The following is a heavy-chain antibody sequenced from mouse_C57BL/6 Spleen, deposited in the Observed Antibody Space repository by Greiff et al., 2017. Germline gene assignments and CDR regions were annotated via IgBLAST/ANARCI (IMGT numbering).Heavy chain of an antibody. D-gene: IGHD2-4*01. CDR2: IDPSDSET. CDR1: GYTFTSYW. V-gene: IGHV1-52*01. Sequence: QVQLQQPGAELVRPGSSVKLSCKASGYTFTSYWMHWVKQRPIQGLEWIGNIDPSDSETHYNQKFKDKATLTVDKSSSTAYMQLSSLTSEDSAVYCCSRSVDYDDAMDYWGQGTSVTVSS. CDR3: SRSVDYDDAMDY. J-gene: IGHJ4*01.